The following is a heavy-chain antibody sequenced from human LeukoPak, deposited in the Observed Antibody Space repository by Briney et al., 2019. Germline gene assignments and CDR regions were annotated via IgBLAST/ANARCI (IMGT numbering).Heavy chain of an antibody. D-gene: IGHD3-22*01. J-gene: IGHJ4*02. V-gene: IGHV1-2*02. CDR1: GYTFTGYY. CDR2: FNPNSGGT. CDR3: ARDRGYYDSSGYYYFDY. Sequence: ASVKVPCQASGYTFTGYYMHWVRQAPGQGLEWMGWFNPNSGGTNYAQKFQGRVTMTRGTSISTAYMELSRLRSDDTAVYYCARDRGYYDSSGYYYFDYWGQGTLVTVSS.